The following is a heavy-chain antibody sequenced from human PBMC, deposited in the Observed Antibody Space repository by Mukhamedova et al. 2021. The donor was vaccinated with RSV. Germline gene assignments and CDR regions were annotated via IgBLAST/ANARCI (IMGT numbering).Heavy chain of an antibody. V-gene: IGHV4-31*02. CDR2: IYYGGVT. D-gene: IGHD3-22*01. CDR3: ARYYYDNTGYYSIPDY. Sequence: GGGLEWIGYIYYGGVTHYSPSLKSRVLISIDTSKNQFSPQLNSVTAADTAMYYCARYYYDNTGYYSIPDYWGQGALVTVSA. J-gene: IGHJ4*02.